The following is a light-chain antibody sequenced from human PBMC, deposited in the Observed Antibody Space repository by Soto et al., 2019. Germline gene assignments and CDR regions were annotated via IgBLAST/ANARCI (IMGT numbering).Light chain of an antibody. V-gene: IGKV1-27*01. CDR3: QKYNSVPLT. J-gene: IGKJ4*01. CDR1: QGISNS. CDR2: SAS. Sequence: DIQMTQSPSSLSASVGDRVTITCRASQGISNSVAWYQQKPGKVPTLLIYSASTLQSGVPSRFSGSGSGTDFTLTISSLQPEDVASYYCQKYNSVPLTFGGGTKVEIK.